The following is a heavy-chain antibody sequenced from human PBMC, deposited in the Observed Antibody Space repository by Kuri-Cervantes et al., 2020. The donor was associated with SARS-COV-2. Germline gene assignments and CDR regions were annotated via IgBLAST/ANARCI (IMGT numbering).Heavy chain of an antibody. V-gene: IGHV3-30-3*01. CDR3: AREALAPDTAMVKSLVNYYYYYYYMDV. CDR1: GFTFSSYA. CDR2: ISYDGSNK. J-gene: IGHJ6*03. D-gene: IGHD5-18*01. Sequence: LSLTCAASGFTFSSYAMHWVRQAPGKGLEWVAVISYDGSNKYYADSVKGRFTISRDNSKNTLYLQMNSLRAEDTAVFYRAREALAPDTAMVKSLVNYYYYYYYMDVWGKGTTVTVSS.